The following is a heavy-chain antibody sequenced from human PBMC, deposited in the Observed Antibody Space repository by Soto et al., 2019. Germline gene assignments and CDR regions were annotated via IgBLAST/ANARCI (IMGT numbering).Heavy chain of an antibody. J-gene: IGHJ5*02. CDR1: GYSFTTYW. Sequence: GESLKISCEASGYSFTTYWISWVRQMPGKGLEWMGAIDPRDSYTKYSPSFQGHVAISVDKSISTAYLQWNSLKASDTAIYYCAREKSDLELFNWLDPWGQGTLVTVSS. V-gene: IGHV5-10-1*01. D-gene: IGHD1-7*01. CDR3: AREKSDLELFNWLDP. CDR2: IDPRDSYT.